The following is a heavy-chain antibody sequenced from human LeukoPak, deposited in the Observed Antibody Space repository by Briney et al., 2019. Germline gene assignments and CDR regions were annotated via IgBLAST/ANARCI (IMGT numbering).Heavy chain of an antibody. D-gene: IGHD3-22*01. CDR1: GGSISSSSYY. J-gene: IGHJ4*02. Sequence: SETLSLTCTVSGGSISSSSYYWGWIRQPPGKGLEWIGSIYYSGSTYYNPSLKSRVAISVDTSKNQFSLKLSSVIAADTAMYYCARSKDGSGFAAYWGQGTQVTVSS. V-gene: IGHV4-39*07. CDR3: ARSKDGSGFAAY. CDR2: IYYSGST.